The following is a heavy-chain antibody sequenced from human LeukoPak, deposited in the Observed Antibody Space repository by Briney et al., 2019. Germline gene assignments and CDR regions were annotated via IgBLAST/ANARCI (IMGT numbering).Heavy chain of an antibody. J-gene: IGHJ4*02. D-gene: IGHD6-13*01. CDR1: GFTFSSYS. V-gene: IGHV3-21*01. CDR3: ARQSGPGYSGSWYLDY. Sequence: GGSLRLSCAASGFTFSSYSMHWVRQAPGKGLECVSSISSSSSYIYYADSVKGRFTISRDNAKNSLYLQMNSLRAEDTAVFYCARQSGPGYSGSWYLDYWGQGTLVTVSS. CDR2: ISSSSSYI.